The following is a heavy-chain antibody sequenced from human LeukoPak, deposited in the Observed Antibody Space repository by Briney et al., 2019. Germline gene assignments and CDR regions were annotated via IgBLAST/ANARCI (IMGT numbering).Heavy chain of an antibody. V-gene: IGHV3-21*01. CDR2: MSSSSSYI. Sequence: PGGSPRLSCAISGFTFSSYSINWVRQAPGKGLEWVSSMSSSSSYIYYADSVKGRFTISRDNAKNSLYLQMNSLRAEDTAVYYCARGTRRVVTAIQPFDYWGQGTLVAVSS. CDR3: ARGTRRVVTAIQPFDY. D-gene: IGHD2-21*02. CDR1: GFTFSSYS. J-gene: IGHJ4*02.